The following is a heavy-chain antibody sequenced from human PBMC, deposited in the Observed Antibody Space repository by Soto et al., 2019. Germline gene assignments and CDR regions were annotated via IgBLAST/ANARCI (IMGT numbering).Heavy chain of an antibody. CDR3: ARDSLVVTVTYNWFDP. CDR2: IWYDGSNK. V-gene: IGHV3-33*01. CDR1: GFTFSSYG. Sequence: VQLVESGGGVVQPGRSLRLSCAASGFTFSSYGMHWVRQAPGKGLEWVAVIWYDGSNKYYADSVKGRFTISRDNSKNTLYLQMNSLRAEDTAVYYCARDSLVVTVTYNWFDPWGQGTLVTVSS. J-gene: IGHJ5*02. D-gene: IGHD4-17*01.